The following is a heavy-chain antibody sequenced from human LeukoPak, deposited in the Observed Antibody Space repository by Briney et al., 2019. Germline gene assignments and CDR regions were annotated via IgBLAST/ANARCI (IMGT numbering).Heavy chain of an antibody. Sequence: SETLSLTCTVSGGSISSYYRSWIRQTAGKGLEWIWRIYSTGSTTYNPSLKSRVTMSVDTSKTQFSRRLRSVTAADTAVNYCARQIASAGTAGFDFWGQGALVTVSS. CDR3: ARQIASAGTAGFDF. CDR1: GGSISSYY. D-gene: IGHD6-13*01. J-gene: IGHJ4*02. CDR2: IYSTGST. V-gene: IGHV4-4*07.